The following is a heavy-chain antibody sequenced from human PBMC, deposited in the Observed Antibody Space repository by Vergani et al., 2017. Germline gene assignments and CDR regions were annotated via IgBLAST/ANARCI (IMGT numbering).Heavy chain of an antibody. J-gene: IGHJ4*02. CDR1: GGSFSGYY. D-gene: IGHD5-12*01. Sequence: QVQLQQWGAGLLKPSETLSLTCAVYGGSFSGYYWSWIRQPPGKGLEWIGEINHSGSTNYNPSLKSRVTISVDTSKNQFSLKLSSVTAADTAVYYCARGGVTWWLRPEDFDYWGQGTLVTVSS. V-gene: IGHV4-34*01. CDR3: ARGGVTWWLRPEDFDY. CDR2: INHSGST.